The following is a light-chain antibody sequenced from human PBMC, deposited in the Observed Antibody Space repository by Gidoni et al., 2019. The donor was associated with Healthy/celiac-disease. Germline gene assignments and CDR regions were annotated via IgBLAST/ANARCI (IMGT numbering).Light chain of an antibody. CDR1: QSVSSN. CDR3: QQYNNWPQT. V-gene: IGKV3-15*01. J-gene: IGKJ2*01. Sequence: EIVMTQSPATLSVSPGERATLSCRASQSVSSNLAWYQQKPGQAPRLLIDGASTRATGIPARFSGSGSGTEFTLTISGLQSEDFAVYYCQQYNNWPQTFGQGTKLEIK. CDR2: GAS.